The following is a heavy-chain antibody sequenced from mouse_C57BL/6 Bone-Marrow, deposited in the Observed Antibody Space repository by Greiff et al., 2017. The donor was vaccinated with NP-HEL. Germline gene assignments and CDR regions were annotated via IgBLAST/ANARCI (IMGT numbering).Heavy chain of an antibody. Sequence: VQLQQSGPELVKPGASVKISCKASGYTFTDYYMNWVKQSHGKSLEWIGDINPNNGGTSYNQKFKGKATLTVDKSSSTAYMELRSLTSEDSAVYYCASDYYGHYFDYWGQGTTLTVSS. CDR3: ASDYYGHYFDY. CDR1: GYTFTDYY. D-gene: IGHD1-2*01. V-gene: IGHV1-26*01. J-gene: IGHJ2*01. CDR2: INPNNGGT.